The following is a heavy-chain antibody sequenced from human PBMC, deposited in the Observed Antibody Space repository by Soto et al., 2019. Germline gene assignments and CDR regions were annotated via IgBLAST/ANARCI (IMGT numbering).Heavy chain of an antibody. D-gene: IGHD2-2*01. V-gene: IGHV1-18*01. Sequence: QVQLVQSGAEVKKPGASVKVSCKASSDTFTSYGISWVRQAPGQGLEWMGWINANSGNTKYTQNFRGRVTMTSDTSTSTAYMELRSLRSDDTAVYYCAREYCSSIGCVGPDYWGQGALVTVSS. CDR3: AREYCSSIGCVGPDY. CDR1: SDTFTSYG. J-gene: IGHJ4*02. CDR2: INANSGNT.